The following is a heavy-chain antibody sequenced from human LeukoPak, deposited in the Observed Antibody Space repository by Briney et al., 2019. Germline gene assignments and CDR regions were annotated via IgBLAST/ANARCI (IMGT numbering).Heavy chain of an antibody. V-gene: IGHV4-30-4*01. Sequence: PLETLSLTCTVSGGSINSNVYYWSWIRQPPGKGLEWIGYIYYSGSTYYSPSLKSRLIMSVDTSKNQFSLKLSFVTAADTALYYCVRGLDSSSYVDSWGQGTLVTVSS. CDR2: IYYSGST. D-gene: IGHD6-13*01. J-gene: IGHJ4*02. CDR1: GGSINSNVYY. CDR3: VRGLDSSSYVDS.